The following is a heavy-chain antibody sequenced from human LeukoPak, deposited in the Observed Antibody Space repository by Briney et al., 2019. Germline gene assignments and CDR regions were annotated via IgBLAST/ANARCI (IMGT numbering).Heavy chain of an antibody. J-gene: IGHJ3*02. CDR2: ISSSSSYI. D-gene: IGHD3-22*01. CDR3: ARDPKYYYDSSAPDAFDI. V-gene: IGHV3-21*01. CDR1: GFTFSSYS. Sequence: KPGGSLRLSCAASGFTFSSYSMNWVRQAPGKGLEWVSSISSSSSYIYYADSVKGRFTISRDNAKNSLYLQINSLRAEDTAVYYCARDPKYYYDSSAPDAFDIWGQGTMVTVSS.